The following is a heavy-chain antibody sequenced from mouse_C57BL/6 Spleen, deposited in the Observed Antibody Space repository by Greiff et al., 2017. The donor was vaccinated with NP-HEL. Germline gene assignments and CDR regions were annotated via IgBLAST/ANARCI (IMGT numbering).Heavy chain of an antibody. D-gene: IGHD2-4*01. CDR2: ISSGSSTI. Sequence: EVMLVESGGGLVKPGGSLKLSCAASGFTFSDYGMHWVRQAPEKGLEWVAYISSGSSTIYYADTVKGRFTISRDNAKNTLFLQMTSLRSEDTAMYYCARGRDYAYWGQGTLVTVSA. V-gene: IGHV5-17*01. J-gene: IGHJ3*01. CDR1: GFTFSDYG. CDR3: ARGRDYAY.